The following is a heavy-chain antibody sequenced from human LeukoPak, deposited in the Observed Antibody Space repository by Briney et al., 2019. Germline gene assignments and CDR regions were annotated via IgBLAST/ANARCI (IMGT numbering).Heavy chain of an antibody. CDR2: IYSGGST. J-gene: IGHJ4*02. D-gene: IGHD1-26*01. CDR1: GFTVSSNS. V-gene: IGHV3-53*01. CDR3: ARAKSGSSPWDY. Sequence: GGSLRLSCAAPGFTVSSNSMTWVRQAPGKGLEWVSLIYSGGSTYYADSVKGRFTISRDNSKNTLYLQMNSLRAEDTAVYYCARAKSGSSPWDYWGQGTLVTVSS.